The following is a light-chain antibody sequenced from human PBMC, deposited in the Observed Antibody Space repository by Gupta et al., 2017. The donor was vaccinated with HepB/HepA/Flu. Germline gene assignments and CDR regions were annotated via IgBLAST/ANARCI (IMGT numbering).Light chain of an antibody. V-gene: IGKV1-5*03. CDR1: QSINSY. Sequence: DIQMTQSPSTLFASVGDRVTITCRASQSINSYLAWYQQKTGKAPKVLIYKASSLESGVPSRFCGSGFETEYTLTISSLQPDDVATYYCQQYNSYASWTFGQGTKVEIK. J-gene: IGKJ1*01. CDR3: QQYNSYASWT. CDR2: KAS.